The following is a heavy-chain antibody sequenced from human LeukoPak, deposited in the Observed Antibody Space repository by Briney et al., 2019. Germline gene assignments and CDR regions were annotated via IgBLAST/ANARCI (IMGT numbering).Heavy chain of an antibody. CDR1: GFTFSSYS. D-gene: IGHD1-26*01. J-gene: IGHJ4*02. Sequence: GGSLRLSCAAPGFTFSSYSMNWVRQTPGKGLEWVSYISSSSDTIYYGDSVRGRFTISRDNAKNSLYLQMNSLRREDTAVYYCARDLISGAYTFDYWGQGALVTVSS. V-gene: IGHV3-48*01. CDR2: ISSSSDTI. CDR3: ARDLISGAYTFDY.